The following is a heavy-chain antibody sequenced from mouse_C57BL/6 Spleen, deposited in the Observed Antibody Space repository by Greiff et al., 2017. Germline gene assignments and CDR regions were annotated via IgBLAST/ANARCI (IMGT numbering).Heavy chain of an antibody. Sequence: QVQLKQPGAELVRPGSSVKLSCKASGYTFTSYWMHWVKQRPIQGLEWIGNIDPSDSETHYNQKFKDKATLTVDKSSSTAYMQLSSLTSEDSAVYYCARDYGSSYERYFDYWGQGATLTVSS. D-gene: IGHD1-1*01. CDR2: IDPSDSET. CDR1: GYTFTSYW. J-gene: IGHJ2*01. V-gene: IGHV1-52*01. CDR3: ARDYGSSYERYFDY.